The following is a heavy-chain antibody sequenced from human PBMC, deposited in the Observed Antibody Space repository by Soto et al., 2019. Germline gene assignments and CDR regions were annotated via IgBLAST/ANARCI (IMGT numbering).Heavy chain of an antibody. CDR2: IYYSGST. D-gene: IGHD1-20*01. CDR1: GGSISSYY. V-gene: IGHV4-59*01. CDR3: ARGGYNWNDSPLDP. Sequence: SEPLSLTCTVSGGSISSYYWSWIRQPPGKGLEWIGYIYYSGSTNYNPSLKSRVTISVDTSKNQFSLKLSSVTAADTAVHYCARGGYNWNDSPLDPWGQGTLVTVSS. J-gene: IGHJ5*02.